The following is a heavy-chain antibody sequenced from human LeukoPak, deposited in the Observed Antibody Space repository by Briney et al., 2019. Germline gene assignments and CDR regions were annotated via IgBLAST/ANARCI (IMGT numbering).Heavy chain of an antibody. V-gene: IGHV1-46*01. CDR1: GYTFTSYY. Sequence: GASVKVSCKASGYTFTSYYMHWVRQAPGQGLEWMGIINPSGGSTSYAQKFQGRVTMTRDTSTSTVYMELSSLRSEDTAVYYCARAGSGSWYSPPGVYGMDVWGQGTTVTVSS. J-gene: IGHJ6*02. CDR3: ARAGSGSWYSPPGVYGMDV. CDR2: INPSGGST. D-gene: IGHD6-13*01.